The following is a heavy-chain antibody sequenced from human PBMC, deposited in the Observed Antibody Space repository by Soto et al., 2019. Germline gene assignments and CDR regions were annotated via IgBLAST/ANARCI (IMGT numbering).Heavy chain of an antibody. Sequence: SETLSLTCAVSGGSISSGGYSWSWIRQPPGKGLEWIGYIYHSGSTYYNPSLKSRVTISVDRSKNQFSLKLSSVTAADTAVYYCAREIQNYFDYWGQGTLVTVSS. D-gene: IGHD5-18*01. CDR3: AREIQNYFDY. CDR2: IYHSGST. CDR1: GGSISSGGYS. J-gene: IGHJ4*02. V-gene: IGHV4-30-2*01.